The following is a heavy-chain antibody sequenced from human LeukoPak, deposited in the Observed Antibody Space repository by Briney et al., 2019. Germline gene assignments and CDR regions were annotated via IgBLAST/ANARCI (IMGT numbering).Heavy chain of an antibody. CDR1: GGSISSGDYY. V-gene: IGHV4-39*02. CDR3: ARDGGYSYGTLNAFDI. D-gene: IGHD5-18*01. CDR2: INHSGNT. J-gene: IGHJ3*02. Sequence: PSETLSLTCTVSGGSISSGDYYWSWIRQPPGKGLEWIGEINHSGNTNYNPSLKSRVTISVDTSKNQFSLKLSSVTAADTAVYCCARDGGYSYGTLNAFDIWGQGTMVTVSS.